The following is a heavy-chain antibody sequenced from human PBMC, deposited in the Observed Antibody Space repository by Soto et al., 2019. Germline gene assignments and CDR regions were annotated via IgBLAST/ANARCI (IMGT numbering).Heavy chain of an antibody. CDR3: ARHAPVGPCDS. CDR1: GGSITSYY. J-gene: IGHJ4*02. CDR2: IFYSGHT. V-gene: IGHV4-59*08. Sequence: QVQLQESGPGLVKPSETLSLTCTVSGGSITSYYWSWLRPSPGKGLEWIGYIFYSGHTNYNPSLNSRVTLAVDTSKIQVSLKLTSVTAADTPVYYCARHAPVGPCDSWGQGTLVTVS.